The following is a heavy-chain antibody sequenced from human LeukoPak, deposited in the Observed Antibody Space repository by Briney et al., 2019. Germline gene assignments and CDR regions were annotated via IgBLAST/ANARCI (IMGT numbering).Heavy chain of an antibody. Sequence: GGSLRLSCAASGFTFSSYSMNWVRQAPGKGLEWVSYISSSSSTIYYADSVKGRFTISRDNAKNTLYLQMNSLRAEDTAVYYCAKDLGSSPVSYWGQGTLVTVSS. J-gene: IGHJ4*02. CDR1: GFTFSSYS. V-gene: IGHV3-48*01. CDR3: AKDLGSSPVSY. D-gene: IGHD6-13*01. CDR2: ISSSSSTI.